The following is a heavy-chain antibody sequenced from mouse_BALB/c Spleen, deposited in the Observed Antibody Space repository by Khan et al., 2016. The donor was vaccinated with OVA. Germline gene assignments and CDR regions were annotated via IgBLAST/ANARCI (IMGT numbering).Heavy chain of an antibody. CDR2: ISYSGVT. J-gene: IGHJ2*01. CDR3: ARGNYYGYYFDY. CDR1: GYSITSGYA. D-gene: IGHD1-1*01. Sequence: EVKLLESGPGLVKPSQSLSLTCTVTGYSITSGYAWNWIRQFPGNKLEWMGYISYSGVTSYTPSLKSRISITRDTSKNQFFLQLNSVTTEDTATYYCARGNYYGYYFDYWDQGTTLTVSS. V-gene: IGHV3-2*02.